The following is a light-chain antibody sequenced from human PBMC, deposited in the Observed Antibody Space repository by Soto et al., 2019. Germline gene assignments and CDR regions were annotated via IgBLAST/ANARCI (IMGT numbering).Light chain of an antibody. CDR1: QPISSW. CDR2: AAS. J-gene: IGKJ1*01. CDR3: QLANSFPT. V-gene: IGKV1-12*01. Sequence: DIQMTQSPSSVSASVGDRVTITCRASQPISSWLAWYQQKPGEAPNLLIFAASTLQSGVPSRFSGRGAGTHFTLTISSLQPEDSAIYYCQLANSFPTFGRGTRVDLK.